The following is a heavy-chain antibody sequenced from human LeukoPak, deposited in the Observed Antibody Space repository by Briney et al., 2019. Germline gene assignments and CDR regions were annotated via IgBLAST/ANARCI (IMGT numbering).Heavy chain of an antibody. CDR2: IYYRGTT. V-gene: IGHV4-39*07. J-gene: IGHJ4*02. CDR1: GASITSTSDY. CDR3: VRDGGTVAGIFDY. D-gene: IGHD6-19*01. Sequence: SETLSLTCAVSGASITSTSDYWGWIRQAPGKGLEWIASIYYRGTTFYNPSLQSRVSISIDISKSEVSLKVTSVTAADTAMYYCVRDGGTVAGIFDYWGQGTLATVSS.